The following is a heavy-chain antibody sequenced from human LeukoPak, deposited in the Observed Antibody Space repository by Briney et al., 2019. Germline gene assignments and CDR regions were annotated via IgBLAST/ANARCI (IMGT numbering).Heavy chain of an antibody. CDR1: GGSISRSGYY. V-gene: IGHV4-39*01. Sequence: SETLSLTCTVSGGSISRSGYYWGWIRQPPGKGLEWIGSIYYTGTTYYYLSLKSRVTISVDTSKNQFSLNLSSVTAADTAMYYCSRHIVAGGDPDWFDPWGQGTLVTVSS. D-gene: IGHD6-13*01. CDR2: IYYTGTT. CDR3: SRHIVAGGDPDWFDP. J-gene: IGHJ5*02.